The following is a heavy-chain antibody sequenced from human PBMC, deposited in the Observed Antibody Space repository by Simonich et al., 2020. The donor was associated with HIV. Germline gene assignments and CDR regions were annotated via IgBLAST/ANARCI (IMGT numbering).Heavy chain of an antibody. J-gene: IGHJ4*02. V-gene: IGHV3-33*01. Sequence: PGKSLRLSCAASRFTFSSYGMHWVRQAPGKGLEWVALIWYDGSNKYYADSLKGRFTISRDNSMNTLYLQMNSLRAEDTAVYYCARGKGPPDYWGQGTLVTVSS. CDR1: RFTFSSYG. CDR3: ARGKGPPDY. CDR2: IWYDGSNK.